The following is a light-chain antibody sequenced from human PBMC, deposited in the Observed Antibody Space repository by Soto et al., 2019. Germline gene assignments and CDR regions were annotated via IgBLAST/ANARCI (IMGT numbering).Light chain of an antibody. CDR1: QTVSTNS. J-gene: IGKJ1*01. CDR2: GAS. CDR3: QQYGSSPRT. Sequence: EIVLTQSPGTLSLSPGERATLSCRASQTVSTNSFDWHQQNPGQAPRLLIYGASKRATGIPDRFSGSGSGTDFTLTISRLEPEDFAVYCCQQYGSSPRTFGQGTKVDIK. V-gene: IGKV3-20*01.